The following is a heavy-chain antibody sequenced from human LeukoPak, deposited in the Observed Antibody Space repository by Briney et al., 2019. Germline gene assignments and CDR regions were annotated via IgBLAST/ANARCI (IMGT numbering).Heavy chain of an antibody. CDR3: ARGTRITILDAFDI. Sequence: PGGSLRLSCAASGFTFSDYYMSWIRQAPGKGLEWVSYISSSGSTIYYADSVKGRFTISRDNAKNSLYLQMNSLRAEDTAAYYCARGTRITILDAFDIWGQGTMVTVSS. CDR2: ISSSGSTI. D-gene: IGHD3-3*01. CDR1: GFTFSDYY. J-gene: IGHJ3*02. V-gene: IGHV3-11*04.